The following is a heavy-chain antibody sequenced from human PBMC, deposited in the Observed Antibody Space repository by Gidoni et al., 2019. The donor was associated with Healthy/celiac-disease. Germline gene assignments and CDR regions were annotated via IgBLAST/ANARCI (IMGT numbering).Heavy chain of an antibody. V-gene: IGHV1-69*02. CDR3: ATRPYYYGSGSYLGFDP. Sequence: QVQLVQSGAEVKKPGSSVKVSCTASGGTFSSYTISWVRPPGQGLEWMGRIIPILGIANYAQKFQGRVTITADKSTSTAYMELSSLRSEDTAVYYCATRPYYYGSGSYLGFDPWGQGTLVTVSS. D-gene: IGHD3-10*01. J-gene: IGHJ5*02. CDR2: IIPILGIA. CDR1: GGTFSSYT.